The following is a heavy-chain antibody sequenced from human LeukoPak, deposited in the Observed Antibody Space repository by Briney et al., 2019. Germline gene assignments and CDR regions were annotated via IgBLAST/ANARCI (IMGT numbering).Heavy chain of an antibody. CDR1: GYTFTSYG. CDR3: AREGAMTYSWSY. CDR2: ISAYNGNT. J-gene: IGHJ4*02. V-gene: IGHV1-18*01. Sequence: ASVKVSCKASGYTFTSYGISWVRQAPGQGLEWMGWISAYNGNTNYAQKLQGRVTMTTDTSTSTAYIELRSLRSDDTAVYYCAREGAMTYSWSYWGQGTLVTVSS. D-gene: IGHD3-3*01.